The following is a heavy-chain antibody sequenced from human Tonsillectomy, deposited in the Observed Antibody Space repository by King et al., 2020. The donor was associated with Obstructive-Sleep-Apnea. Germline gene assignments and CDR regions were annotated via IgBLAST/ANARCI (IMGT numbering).Heavy chain of an antibody. J-gene: IGHJ6*02. Sequence: VQLVESGGDLVKPGGSLRLSCAASGFTFTNAWMSWVRQAPGKGLEWVGRIKSKTDGGTTDYAAPVKGRFTISRDDSKNTLFLKMNSLKSEDTAVYYCTTRICSGRSCLFFYYYAMDVWGQGTTVTVSS. V-gene: IGHV3-15*01. D-gene: IGHD2-15*01. CDR1: GFTFTNAW. CDR3: TTRICSGRSCLFFYYYAMDV. CDR2: IKSKTDGGTT.